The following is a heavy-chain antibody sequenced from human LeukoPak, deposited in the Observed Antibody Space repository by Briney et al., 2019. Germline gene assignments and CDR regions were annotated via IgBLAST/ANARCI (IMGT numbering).Heavy chain of an antibody. CDR1: GFTFSSYS. D-gene: IGHD1-26*01. V-gene: IGHV3-7*01. Sequence: PGGSLRLSRAASGFTFSSYSMNWVRQAPGKGLEWVANIKQDGSEKYYVDSVKGRFTISRDNAKNSLYLQMNSLRAEDTAVYYCARDIWRGARAHDYWGQGTLVTVSS. CDR2: IKQDGSEK. CDR3: ARDIWRGARAHDY. J-gene: IGHJ4*02.